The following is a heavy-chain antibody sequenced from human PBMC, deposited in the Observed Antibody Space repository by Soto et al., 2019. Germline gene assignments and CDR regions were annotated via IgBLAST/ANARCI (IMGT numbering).Heavy chain of an antibody. V-gene: IGHV3-23*01. CDR3: AKALYGDYVFFDY. Sequence: EVQLLESGGGLVQPGGSLRLSCAASGFTFSSYAMSWVRQAPGRGLEWVSAISGSGGSTNYADSVKGRFTISRENSKNTLYLQMNSLRAEDTAVYYCAKALYGDYVFFDYWGQGTLVTVSA. CDR1: GFTFSSYA. J-gene: IGHJ4*02. CDR2: ISGSGGST. D-gene: IGHD4-17*01.